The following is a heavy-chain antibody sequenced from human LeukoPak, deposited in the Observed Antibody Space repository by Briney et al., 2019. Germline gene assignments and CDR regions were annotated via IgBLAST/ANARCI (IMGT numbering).Heavy chain of an antibody. D-gene: IGHD3-10*01. Sequence: SQTLSLTCTVSGGSISSGSYYWSWIRQPAGKGLEWIGRIYTSGSTHYNPSLKSRVTISVDTSKNQFSLKLSSVTAADTAVYYCARDTPMEGRLLDYWGQGTLVTVSS. CDR1: GGSISSGSYY. J-gene: IGHJ4*02. V-gene: IGHV4-61*02. CDR3: ARDTPMEGRLLDY. CDR2: IYTSGST.